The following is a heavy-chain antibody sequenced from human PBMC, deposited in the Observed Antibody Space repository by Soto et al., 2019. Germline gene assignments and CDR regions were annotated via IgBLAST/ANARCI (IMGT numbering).Heavy chain of an antibody. CDR2: IYPGDSDT. Sequence: GESLKISCKGSGYVFTNYWIGWVRQMPGKGLEWMGIIYPGDSDTRYSPSFQGQVSISVDKSINTAYLQWSSLQASDTAMYYCARSEGLDYWGQGTLVTAPQ. J-gene: IGHJ4*02. CDR1: GYVFTNYW. CDR3: ARSEGLDY. V-gene: IGHV5-51*01.